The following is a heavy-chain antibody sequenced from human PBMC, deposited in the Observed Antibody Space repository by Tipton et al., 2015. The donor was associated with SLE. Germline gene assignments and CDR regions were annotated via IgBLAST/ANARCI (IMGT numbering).Heavy chain of an antibody. CDR2: LYYRGST. V-gene: IGHV4-39*02. Sequence: TLSLTCTVSGGSINNSSYYWAWIRQPPGKGLEWVGNLYYRGSTYYNPSLKGRFTISRDDARNSLYLQMNSLRPEDTALYYCAKDWGTVIGTVACWGQGTLVTVSS. CDR3: AKDWGTVIGTVAC. D-gene: IGHD3-22*01. CDR1: GGSINNSSYY. J-gene: IGHJ4*02.